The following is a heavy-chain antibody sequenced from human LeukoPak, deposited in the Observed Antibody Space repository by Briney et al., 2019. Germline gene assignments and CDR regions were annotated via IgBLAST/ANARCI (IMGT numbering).Heavy chain of an antibody. D-gene: IGHD6-19*01. CDR1: GFTFDDYG. Sequence: GGSLRLSCAASGFTFDDYGMSWVRQAPGKGLEWVSGINWNGGSTGYADSVKGRFTISRDNAKNSLYLQMNSLRAEDTALYYCARDPIAVAGTYCFDYWGQGTLATVSS. CDR2: INWNGGST. CDR3: ARDPIAVAGTYCFDY. V-gene: IGHV3-20*04. J-gene: IGHJ4*02.